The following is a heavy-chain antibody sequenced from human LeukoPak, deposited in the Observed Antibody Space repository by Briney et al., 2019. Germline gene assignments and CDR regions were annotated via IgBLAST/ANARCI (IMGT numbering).Heavy chain of an antibody. CDR2: IIPIFGTA. D-gene: IGHD2-2*01. J-gene: IGHJ4*02. Sequence: GASVKVSCKASGGTFSSYAISWVRQAPGQGLEWMGGIIPIFGTANYAQKFQGRVTITRDTSASTAYMELSSLRPEDTAVYYCARIPGIYCSSTCDRHYWGQGTLVTVSS. V-gene: IGHV1-69*05. CDR3: ARIPGIYCSSTCDRHY. CDR1: GGTFSSYA.